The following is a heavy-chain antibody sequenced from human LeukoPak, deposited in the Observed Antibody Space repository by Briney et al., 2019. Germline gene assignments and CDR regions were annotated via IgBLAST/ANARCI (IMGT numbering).Heavy chain of an antibody. V-gene: IGHV4-34*01. D-gene: IGHD6-19*01. CDR2: INHSGST. J-gene: IGHJ1*01. CDR1: GGSFSGYY. Sequence: SETLCLTCAVSGGSFSGYYWSSICQPPGKRREWIGEINHSGSTNYNPSLKSRGTISVDTSKNQFSLKLSSVTAADTAVYYCARGHSGWFAEYFQHWGQGTLVTVSS. CDR3: ARGHSGWFAEYFQH.